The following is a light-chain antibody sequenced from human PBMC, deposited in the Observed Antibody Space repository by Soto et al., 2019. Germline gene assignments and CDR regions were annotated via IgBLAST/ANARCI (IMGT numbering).Light chain of an antibody. CDR2: DAS. Sequence: EIVLTQSPGTLSLSPGERATLSCRASQSAGSSYLAWYQQRPGQAPRLLIYDASIRATDIPDRFSGSGSGTDFTLTISRLEPEDFAVYYCQQYGSSPRTFGQGTKVDIK. V-gene: IGKV3-20*01. CDR3: QQYGSSPRT. J-gene: IGKJ1*01. CDR1: QSAGSSY.